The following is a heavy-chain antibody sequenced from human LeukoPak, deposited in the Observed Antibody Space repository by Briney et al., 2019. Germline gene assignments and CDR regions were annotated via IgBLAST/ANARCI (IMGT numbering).Heavy chain of an antibody. CDR3: ARDRRFGSGSYRWNAFDI. Sequence: SETLSLTCTVSGGSIGSGGYYWSWVRQHPGEGLEWIGVIFYSGSTYYNPSLKSRVTISVDTSKNRLSLKMRSVTAADTAVYYCARDRRFGSGSYRWNAFDIWGQGTMVTVSS. V-gene: IGHV4-31*03. CDR2: IFYSGST. CDR1: GGSIGSGGYY. D-gene: IGHD3-10*01. J-gene: IGHJ3*02.